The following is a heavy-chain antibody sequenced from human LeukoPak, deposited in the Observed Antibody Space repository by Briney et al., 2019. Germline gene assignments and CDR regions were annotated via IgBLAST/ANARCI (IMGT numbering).Heavy chain of an antibody. CDR1: GGSISSGGYY. D-gene: IGHD1-1*01. J-gene: IGHJ4*02. CDR3: AREGNSAAGFDY. Sequence: SETLSLTCTVSGGSISSGGYYWSWIRQHPGKGLEWIGYIYYSGSTYYNPSLKSRVTISVDTSKNQFSLKLSSVTAADTAVYYCAREGNSAAGFDYWGQGTLVTVAS. V-gene: IGHV4-31*03. CDR2: IYYSGST.